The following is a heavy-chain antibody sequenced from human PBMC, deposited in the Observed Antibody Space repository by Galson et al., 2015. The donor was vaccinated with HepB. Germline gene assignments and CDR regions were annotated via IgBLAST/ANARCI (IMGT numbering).Heavy chain of an antibody. D-gene: IGHD6-13*01. Sequence: SLRLSCAASGFTFDDYAMHWVRQAPGKGLEWVSGISWNSGSIGYADSVKGRFTISRDNAKNSLYLQMNSLRAEDTAVYYCARLGRKQLDYWGQGTLVTVSS. CDR2: ISWNSGSI. CDR3: ARLGRKQLDY. CDR1: GFTFDDYA. J-gene: IGHJ4*02. V-gene: IGHV3-9*01.